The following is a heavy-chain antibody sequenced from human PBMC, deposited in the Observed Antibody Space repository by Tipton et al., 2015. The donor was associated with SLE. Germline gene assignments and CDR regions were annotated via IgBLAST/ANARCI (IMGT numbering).Heavy chain of an antibody. Sequence: GSLRLSCAASGFTFSDYYMSWIRQAPGKGLEWVSSISSSSYTNYADSVKGRFTISRDNAKNSLYLQMNSLRAEDTAVYYCARVGKIAAAGTDAFDIWGQGTMLTVSS. CDR3: ARVGKIAAAGTDAFDI. CDR1: GFTFSDYY. V-gene: IGHV3-11*05. J-gene: IGHJ3*02. CDR2: ISSSSYT. D-gene: IGHD6-13*01.